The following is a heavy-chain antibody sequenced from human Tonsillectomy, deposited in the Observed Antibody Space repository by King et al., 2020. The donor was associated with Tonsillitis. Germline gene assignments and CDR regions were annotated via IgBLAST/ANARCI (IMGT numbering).Heavy chain of an antibody. J-gene: IGHJ4*02. CDR1: GYTFTSYD. D-gene: IGHD3-22*01. CDR2: MNPNSGNT. Sequence: QLVQSGAEVKKPGASVKVSCKASGYTFTSYDINWVRQATGQGLEWMGWMNPNSGNTGYAQKFQGRVTMTRNTSISTAYMELSSLRSEDTAVYYCARVSESSGYYYFDYWGQGTLVTVSS. V-gene: IGHV1-8*01. CDR3: ARVSESSGYYYFDY.